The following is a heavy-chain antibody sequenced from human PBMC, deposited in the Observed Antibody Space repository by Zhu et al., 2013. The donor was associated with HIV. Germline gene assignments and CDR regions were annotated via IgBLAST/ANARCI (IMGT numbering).Heavy chain of an antibody. V-gene: IGHV1-8*01. Sequence: QVQLMQSGAEVKKPGASVKVSCKASGYTFTSYDINWVRQATGQGLEWMGWMNPDSANTGYAQKFRGRITMTRDTSRNTAYMELSSLRSEDTAVYYCATKGPYYDDDYWGQGTLVTVSS. CDR1: GYTFTSYD. CDR2: MNPDSANT. D-gene: IGHD4-17*01. CDR3: ATKGPYYDDDY. J-gene: IGHJ4*02.